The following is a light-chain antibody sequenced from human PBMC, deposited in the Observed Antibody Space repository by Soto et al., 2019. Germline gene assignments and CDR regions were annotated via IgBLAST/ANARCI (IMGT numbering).Light chain of an antibody. CDR1: QGLNSAY. CDR3: QQYGDSPWT. CDR2: GAS. Sequence: EIVLTQSPGTLSLSPGERAALSCRASQGLNSAYLAWYQQKPGQAPRLLIYGASSRDSGISDRFSGSGSGTDFTLIISRLEPEDFAVYFCQQYGDSPWTFGQGTKVDIK. V-gene: IGKV3-20*01. J-gene: IGKJ1*01.